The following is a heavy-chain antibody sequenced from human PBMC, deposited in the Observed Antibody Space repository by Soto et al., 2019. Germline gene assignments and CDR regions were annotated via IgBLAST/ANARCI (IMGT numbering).Heavy chain of an antibody. CDR3: ARGLLEHYHYMDV. J-gene: IGHJ6*03. V-gene: IGHV1-18*01. D-gene: IGHD2-21*01. CDR1: GYTFTNYG. Sequence: ASVKVSCKASGYTFTNYGFSWVRQAPGQGLEWMGWISIYNGNTNYEQKLQGRVTMTTDTSTSTAYMDLRSLRSDDTAVYYCARGLLEHYHYMDVWGKGTTVTVSS. CDR2: ISIYNGNT.